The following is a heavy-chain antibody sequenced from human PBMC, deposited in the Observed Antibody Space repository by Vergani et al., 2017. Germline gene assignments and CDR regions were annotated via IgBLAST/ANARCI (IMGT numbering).Heavy chain of an antibody. J-gene: IGHJ5*02. CDR3: ASDTHSGQRADR. CDR1: FDSIRNRY. D-gene: IGHD6-19*01. Sequence: QVQLQESGPGLVKSSETLSLTCSVSFDSIRNRYCNWICQPPGKGLEWIGTIHYSENTNYNPSLVTRVTISVDTSKNQFSLTLTSVTAADTAVYYCASDTHSGQRADRWGQGILVTVTS. V-gene: IGHV4-59*11. CDR2: IHYSENT.